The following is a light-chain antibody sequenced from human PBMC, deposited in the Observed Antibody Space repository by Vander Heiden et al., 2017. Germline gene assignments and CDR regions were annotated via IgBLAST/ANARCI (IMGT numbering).Light chain of an antibody. CDR3: CSYAGSYTWV. Sequence: QSALTQPRSVSGSPGQSVTISCTGTSSDVGGYNYVAWYQQHPGKAPKPMIDDVSKRPSGVPDRFSGSKSGNTASLTISGLQAEDEADYYCCSYAGSYTWVFGGGTKLTVL. J-gene: IGLJ3*02. CDR2: DVS. V-gene: IGLV2-11*01. CDR1: SSDVGGYNY.